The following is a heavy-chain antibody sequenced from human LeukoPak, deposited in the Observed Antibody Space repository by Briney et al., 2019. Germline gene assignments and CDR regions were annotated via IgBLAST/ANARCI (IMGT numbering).Heavy chain of an antibody. CDR1: GFTVSHNY. D-gene: IGHD4-17*01. Sequence: GGSLRLSCAASGFTVSHNYMSWVCQAPGKGLEWVSVIYSGGSTYYADSVKGRFTISRDNSKNTLYLQMNTLRAEDTAVYYCATRMVTTWAFDYWGQGTLVTVSS. CDR3: ATRMVTTWAFDY. CDR2: IYSGGST. J-gene: IGHJ4*02. V-gene: IGHV3-53*01.